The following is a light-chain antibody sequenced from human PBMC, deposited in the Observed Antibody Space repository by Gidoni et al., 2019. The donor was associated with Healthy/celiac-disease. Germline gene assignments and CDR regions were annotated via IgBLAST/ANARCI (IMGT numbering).Light chain of an antibody. V-gene: IGLV1-40*01. J-gene: IGLJ3*02. Sequence: QSVLTPPPSVSVAPGQRVTISCTVSSSNIGSGYDVHWYQQLPGTAPKLLIYGNSNRPSGVPDRFSGAKSGTSASLAITGLQAEDEADYYCQSYDSSLRVFGGGTKLTVL. CDR1: SSNIGSGYD. CDR2: GNS. CDR3: QSYDSSLRV.